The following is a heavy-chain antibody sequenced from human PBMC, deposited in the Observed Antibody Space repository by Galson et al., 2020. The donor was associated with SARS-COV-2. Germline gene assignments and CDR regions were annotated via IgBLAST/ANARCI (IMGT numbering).Heavy chain of an antibody. CDR1: GFTFSSYS. CDR2: ISSSSSYI. CDR3: ARDYGSGSYSLYYFDY. Sequence: TGGSLRLSCAASGFTFSSYSMNWVRQAPGKGLEWVSSISSSSSYIYYADSVKGRFTISRDNAKNSLYLQMNSLRAEDTAVYYCARDYGSGSYSLYYFDYWGQGTLVTVSS. J-gene: IGHJ4*02. D-gene: IGHD3-10*01. V-gene: IGHV3-21*01.